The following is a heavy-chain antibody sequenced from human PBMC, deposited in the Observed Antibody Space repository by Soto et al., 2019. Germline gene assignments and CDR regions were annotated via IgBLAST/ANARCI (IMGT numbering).Heavy chain of an antibody. Sequence: RGSLRLSCAASGFTFSSYAMSWVRQAPGKGLEWVSAISGSGGSTYYADSAKGRFTISRDNSKNTLYLQMNSLRAEDTAVYYCAKGKGYDFSGFDYWGQGTLVTVSS. CDR2: ISGSGGST. V-gene: IGHV3-23*01. CDR1: GFTFSSYA. CDR3: AKGKGYDFSGFDY. D-gene: IGHD5-12*01. J-gene: IGHJ4*02.